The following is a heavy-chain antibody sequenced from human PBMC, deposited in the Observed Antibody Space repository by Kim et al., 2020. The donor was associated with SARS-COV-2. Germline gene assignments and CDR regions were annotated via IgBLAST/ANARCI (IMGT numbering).Heavy chain of an antibody. D-gene: IGHD3-10*01. J-gene: IGHJ5*02. CDR3: ARRPSYGSGSYVFDL. V-gene: IGHV4-31*02. Sequence: PSLQSRVAISMDTLQNQFSLKLSSVTAADTAVYHCARRPSYGSGSYVFDLWGQGTLVTVSS.